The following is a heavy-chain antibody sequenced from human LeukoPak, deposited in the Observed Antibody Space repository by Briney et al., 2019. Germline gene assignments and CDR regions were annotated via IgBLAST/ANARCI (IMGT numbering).Heavy chain of an antibody. CDR2: INPNSGGT. CDR3: ARISGRVNWFDP. J-gene: IGHJ5*02. Sequence: GASVKVSCKASGYTFTGYYMHWVRQAPGQGLEWMGWINPNSGGTNYAQRFQGRVTMTRDTSISTAYMELSRLRSDDTAVYYCARISGRVNWFDPWGQGTLVTVSS. CDR1: GYTFTGYY. V-gene: IGHV1-2*02.